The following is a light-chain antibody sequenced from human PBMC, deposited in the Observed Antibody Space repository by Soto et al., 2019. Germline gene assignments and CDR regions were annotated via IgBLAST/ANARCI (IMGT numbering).Light chain of an antibody. Sequence: QSVLTQPASVSGSPGQSITISCSGTSSDIGSYDHVAWFQQFPGKTPKLMIYSVSNRPSGVSYRFSGSKSGNTASLTISALQAEDEADYYCISYTVSRSYAFGTGTKVTVL. J-gene: IGLJ1*01. CDR1: SSDIGSYDH. CDR2: SVS. V-gene: IGLV2-14*01. CDR3: ISYTVSRSYA.